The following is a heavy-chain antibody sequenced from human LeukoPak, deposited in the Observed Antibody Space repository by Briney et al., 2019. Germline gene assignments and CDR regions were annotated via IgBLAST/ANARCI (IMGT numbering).Heavy chain of an antibody. Sequence: KESGPTLVKPTQTLTLTCTFSGFSLSTSGVGVCWIRQPPGKALEWLAPIYWSDDKRYSPSLKSRLTITKDNSKNQVVLTMTNMDPVDTATYYWAHSTYDDILTGYDTRYYYYGRDVGGQGTTDSVSS. J-gene: IGHJ6*02. CDR1: GFSLSTSGVG. V-gene: IGHV2-5*01. D-gene: IGHD3-9*01. CDR2: IYWSDDK. CDR3: AHSTYDDILTGYDTRYYYYGRDV.